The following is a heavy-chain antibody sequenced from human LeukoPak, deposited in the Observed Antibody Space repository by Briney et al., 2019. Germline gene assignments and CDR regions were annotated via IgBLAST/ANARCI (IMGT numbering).Heavy chain of an antibody. J-gene: IGHJ4*02. V-gene: IGHV3-21*01. D-gene: IGHD2-2*01. CDR2: ISSSSSHI. CDR3: ARDGRDCSSSSCYLDY. Sequence: GGSLRLSCAASGFTFSSYSMNWVRQAPGKGLEWVSSISSSSSHIYYADSVKGRFTISRDNAKNSLYLQMNSLRAEDTAVYYCARDGRDCSSSSCYLDYWGQGTLVTVSS. CDR1: GFTFSSYS.